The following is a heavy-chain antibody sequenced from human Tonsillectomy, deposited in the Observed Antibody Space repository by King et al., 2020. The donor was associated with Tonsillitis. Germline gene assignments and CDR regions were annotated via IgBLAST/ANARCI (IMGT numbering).Heavy chain of an antibody. CDR3: ARGTFIVAADSLDY. Sequence: LQLQESGPGLVKPSETLSLTCTVSGGSISSSSYYWGWIRQPPGKGLEWIGSIYYSGTTYYNPSLKSRVTISVDTSKNQFSLKLSSVTAADTAVYYCARGTFIVAADSLDYWGKGTLVTVSS. D-gene: IGHD6-13*01. CDR1: GGSISSSSYY. V-gene: IGHV4-39*01. J-gene: IGHJ4*02. CDR2: IYYSGTT.